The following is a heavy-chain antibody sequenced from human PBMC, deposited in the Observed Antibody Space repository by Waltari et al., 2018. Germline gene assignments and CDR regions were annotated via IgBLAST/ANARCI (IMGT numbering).Heavy chain of an antibody. CDR3: ARLHEGYSYGYQDY. Sequence: EVQLVQSGAEVKKPGEFLKISCKGSGYTFTNYWIGWLRQMPDKGLEWMGIIYPVDSDTRYNPSFQGQVTISADKSISTAYLQWSSLKASDTAMYYCARLHEGYSYGYQDYWGQGTLVTVSS. CDR1: GYTFTNYW. J-gene: IGHJ4*02. D-gene: IGHD5-18*01. CDR2: IYPVDSDT. V-gene: IGHV5-51*01.